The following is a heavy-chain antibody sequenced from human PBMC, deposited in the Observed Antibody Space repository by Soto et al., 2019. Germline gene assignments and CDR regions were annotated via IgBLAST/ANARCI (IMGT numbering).Heavy chain of an antibody. CDR2: MNPNSGNA. CDR3: ARGAYNDYSHWFDP. J-gene: IGHJ5*02. CDR1: GYSFTRHD. Sequence: QVQLVQSGAEVMKPGASVRVSCKATGYSFTRHDINWLRQAAGQGLEWMGWMNPNSGNAVYAQKFQGRVTMTRNTSITTAYIEVTSLKSEDTAVYFCARGAYNDYSHWFDPWGQGTLVTVSS. D-gene: IGHD4-4*01. V-gene: IGHV1-8*01.